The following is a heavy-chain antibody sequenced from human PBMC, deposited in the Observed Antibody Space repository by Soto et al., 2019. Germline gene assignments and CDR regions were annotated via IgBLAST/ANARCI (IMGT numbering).Heavy chain of an antibody. D-gene: IGHD3-10*01. V-gene: IGHV3-33*08. CDR2: IWYDGIKK. CDR1: GFTFTSYG. J-gene: IGHJ4*02. CDR3: ARPDLSGSYYRPFFDQ. Sequence: GGSLRLSCAVSGFTFTSYGMHWVRQAPGKGLEWVALIWYDGIKKFYADSVKGRFTISRDNSQNILYLQLNSLRAEDTAVYYCARPDLSGSYYRPFFDQWGQGTLVTVSS.